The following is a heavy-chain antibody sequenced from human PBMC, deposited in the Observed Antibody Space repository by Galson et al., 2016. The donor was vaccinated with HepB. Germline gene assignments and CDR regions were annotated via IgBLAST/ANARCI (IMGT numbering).Heavy chain of an antibody. CDR2: IYFNETP. Sequence: TLSLTCIVSGSSLKTGYYWAWVRQPPGKGLDWIGTIYFNETPFYTPSLTGRVTLSLDKSRNQFSLSLNSVTAADTAVYYCAQYSGTYHFDHWSQGALVTVSS. J-gene: IGHJ4*02. CDR3: AQYSGTYHFDH. D-gene: IGHD3-16*02. V-gene: IGHV4-38-2*02. CDR1: GSSLKTGYY.